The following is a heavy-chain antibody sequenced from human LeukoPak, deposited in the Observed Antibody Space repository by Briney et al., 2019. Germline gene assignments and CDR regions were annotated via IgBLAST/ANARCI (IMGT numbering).Heavy chain of an antibody. V-gene: IGHV3-48*01. D-gene: IGHD1-1*01. CDR3: ARDHNYAFDN. Sequence: GGSLRLSCTASGFPFIEYSMNWVRQAPRKGLEWISYIGIDSGNTKYADSVRGRFTISTDKAKNSLYLQMNSLRVEDTAVYYCARDHNYAFDNWGQGTLVSVAS. CDR2: IGIDSGNT. J-gene: IGHJ4*02. CDR1: GFPFIEYS.